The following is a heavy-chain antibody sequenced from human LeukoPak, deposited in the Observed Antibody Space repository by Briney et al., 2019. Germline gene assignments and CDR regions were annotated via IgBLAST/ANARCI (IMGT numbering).Heavy chain of an antibody. V-gene: IGHV3-7*01. Sequence: QSGGSLRLSCTASGFTFSSYSMTWVRQAPGKGLEWVANIKHDGSEKYYVDSVRGRVTISRDNAKNSVYLQMNTLRAEDTAVYFCARHNYYQSDYWGQGTLVTVSS. CDR3: ARHNYYQSDY. D-gene: IGHD1-1*01. J-gene: IGHJ4*02. CDR2: IKHDGSEK. CDR1: GFTFSSYS.